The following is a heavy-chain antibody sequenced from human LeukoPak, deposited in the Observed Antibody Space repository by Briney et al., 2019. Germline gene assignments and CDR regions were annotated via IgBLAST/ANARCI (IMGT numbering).Heavy chain of an antibody. J-gene: IGHJ4*02. D-gene: IGHD4-23*01. Sequence: SETLSLTCTVSGGSISSSSYYWGWIRQPPGKGLEWIGSIYYSGSTYYNPSLKSRVTISVDTSKNQFSLKLSSVTAADTAVYYCAKDTANERTSVAYCNDYWGQGTLVTVSS. V-gene: IGHV4-39*01. CDR3: AKDTANERTSVAYCNDY. CDR2: IYYSGST. CDR1: GGSISSSSYY.